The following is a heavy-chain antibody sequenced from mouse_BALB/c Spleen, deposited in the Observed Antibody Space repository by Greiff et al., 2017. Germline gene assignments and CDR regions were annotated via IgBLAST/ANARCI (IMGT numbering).Heavy chain of an antibody. D-gene: IGHD1-1*01. V-gene: IGHV1-82*01. CDR1: GYAFSSSW. CDR3: ARDYYGSTGYFDY. J-gene: IGHJ2*01. CDR2: IYPGDGDT. Sequence: QVQLQQSGPELVKPGASVKISCKASGYAFSSSWMNWVKQRPGQGLEWIGRIYPGDGDTNYNGKFKGKATLTADKSSSTAYMQLSSLTSVDSAVYYCARDYYGSTGYFDYWGQGTTLTVSS.